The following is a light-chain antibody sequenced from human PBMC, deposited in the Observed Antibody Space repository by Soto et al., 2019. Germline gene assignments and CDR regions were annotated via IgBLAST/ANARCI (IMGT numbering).Light chain of an antibody. Sequence: EIVLTQSPGTLSSSPGERATLSCRASETVSSNYLAWYQQSPRQAPRLLIYAASNRARGIPDRFGGSGSGTDFTLNVSRLEPEGFAVDYCQQYGSAPWTFGQGIKV. CDR3: QQYGSAPWT. J-gene: IGKJ1*01. CDR2: AAS. CDR1: ETVSSNY. V-gene: IGKV3-20*01.